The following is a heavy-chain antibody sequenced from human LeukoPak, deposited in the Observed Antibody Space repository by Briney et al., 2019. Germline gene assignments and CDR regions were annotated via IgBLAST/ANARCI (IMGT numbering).Heavy chain of an antibody. CDR2: IWYDGSQK. Sequence: GGSLRLSCTASGFTFSSHGMHWVRQAPGKGLEWVALIWYDGSQKYYADAVKGRFTISRDNSKNTLYLQMNSLTPEDTAVYYCARVTPGGAMLRGLIGNWFDPWGQGTLVTVSS. CDR1: GFTFSSHG. V-gene: IGHV3-30*02. J-gene: IGHJ5*02. D-gene: IGHD3-10*01. CDR3: ARVTPGGAMLRGLIGNWFDP.